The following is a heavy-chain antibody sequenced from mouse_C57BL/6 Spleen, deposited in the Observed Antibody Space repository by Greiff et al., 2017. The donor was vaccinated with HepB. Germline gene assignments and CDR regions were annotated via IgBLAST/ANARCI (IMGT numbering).Heavy chain of an antibody. CDR1: GYAFSSSW. D-gene: IGHD1-1*01. CDR2: IYPGDGDT. Sequence: QVQLKQSGPELVKPGASVKISCKASGYAFSSSWMNWVKPRPGRGLEWIGRIYPGDGDTNYNGKFKGKATLTADKSSSTAYMQLSSLTSEDSAVYFCARESAVVEAMDYWGQGTSVTVSS. V-gene: IGHV1-82*01. CDR3: ARESAVVEAMDY. J-gene: IGHJ4*01.